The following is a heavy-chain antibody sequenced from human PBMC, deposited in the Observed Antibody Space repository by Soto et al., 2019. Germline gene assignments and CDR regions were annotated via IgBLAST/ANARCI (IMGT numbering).Heavy chain of an antibody. J-gene: IGHJ4*02. V-gene: IGHV1-69*01. CDR2: IIPIFGTA. Sequence: QVQLVQSGAEVRKPGCSVKVSCKASGGTFSRHAISWVRQAPGQGLEWMGGIIPIFGTANHAQKFQGRVTIFADESTSTVYMELSSLRSEDTAMFYCARGWGYDSNDYYYAYWGQGTLVIVSS. D-gene: IGHD3-22*01. CDR3: ARGWGYDSNDYYYAY. CDR1: GGTFSRHA.